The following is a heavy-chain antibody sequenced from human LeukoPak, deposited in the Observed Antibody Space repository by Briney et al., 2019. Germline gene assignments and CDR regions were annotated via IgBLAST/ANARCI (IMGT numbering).Heavy chain of an antibody. V-gene: IGHV4-4*02. CDR3: ARLVVYNWTARAFDV. Sequence: SGTLSLTCAVSGDSVSSSHWWSWVRHPPGKGLEWIGEVAHTGGTKFTPSLRSRATISIDWSKNQFSLNLTSVTAADTATYFCARLVVYNWTARAFDVWGQGTMVTVSS. CDR1: GDSVSSSHW. CDR2: VAHTGGT. J-gene: IGHJ3*01. D-gene: IGHD1-20*01.